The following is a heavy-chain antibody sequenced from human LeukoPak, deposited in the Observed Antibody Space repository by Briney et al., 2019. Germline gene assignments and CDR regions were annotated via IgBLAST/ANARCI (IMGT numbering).Heavy chain of an antibody. V-gene: IGHV4-34*01. CDR2: INHSGST. CDR1: GGSFSGYY. Sequence: PSETLSLTCAVYGGSFSGYYWSWMRQPPGKGLEWIGEINHSGSTNYNPSLKSRVTISVDTSKNQFSLKLSSVTAADTAVYYCARGRVPAARSPLDYWGQGTLVTVSS. CDR3: ARGRVPAARSPLDY. D-gene: IGHD2-2*01. J-gene: IGHJ4*02.